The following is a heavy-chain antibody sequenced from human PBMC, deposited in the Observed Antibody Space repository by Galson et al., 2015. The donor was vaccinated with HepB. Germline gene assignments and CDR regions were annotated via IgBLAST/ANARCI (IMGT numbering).Heavy chain of an antibody. CDR2: IHYSGSV. D-gene: IGHD1-26*01. J-gene: IGHJ5*02. Sequence: LSLTCTVSDGSIRSNDYYWNWIRQHPGKGLESIGFIHYSGSVHYNPSLKSRVTISVDTSKNQFSLHLTSVTAADTAVYYCARGNDRAKVGTWGQGTLVTVSS. CDR1: DGSIRSNDYY. V-gene: IGHV4-31*03. CDR3: ARGNDRAKVGT.